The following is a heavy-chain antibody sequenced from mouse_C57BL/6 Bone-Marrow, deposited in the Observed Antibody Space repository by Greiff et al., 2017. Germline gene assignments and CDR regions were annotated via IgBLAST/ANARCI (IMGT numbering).Heavy chain of an antibody. Sequence: VQLQQPGAELVKPGASVKLSCKASGYTFTSYWMHWVKQRPGQGLEWIGMIHPNSGSTNYNEKFKSKATLTVDKCSSTAYMQLSSLTSEDSAVYYCASSYDYDGHYYAMDYWGKGTSGTVSS. CDR2: IHPNSGST. V-gene: IGHV1-64*01. CDR3: ASSYDYDGHYYAMDY. J-gene: IGHJ4*01. CDR1: GYTFTSYW. D-gene: IGHD2-4*01.